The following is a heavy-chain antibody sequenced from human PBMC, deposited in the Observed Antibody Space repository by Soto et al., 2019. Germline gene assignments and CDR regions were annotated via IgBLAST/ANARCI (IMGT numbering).Heavy chain of an antibody. CDR1: GYTFTSYA. CDR3: ARDLNVLRYFDWFNWFDP. D-gene: IGHD3-9*01. V-gene: IGHV1-3*01. J-gene: IGHJ5*02. CDR2: INAGNGNT. Sequence: ASVKVSCKASGYTFTSYAMHWVRQAPGQRLEWMGWINAGNGNTKYSQKFQGRVTITRDTSASTAYMELSSLRSEDTAVYYCARDLNVLRYFDWFNWFDPWGQGTLVTVSS.